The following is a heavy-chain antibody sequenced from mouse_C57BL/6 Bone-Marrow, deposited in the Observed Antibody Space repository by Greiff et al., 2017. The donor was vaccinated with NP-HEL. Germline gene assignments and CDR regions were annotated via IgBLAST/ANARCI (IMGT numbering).Heavy chain of an antibody. Sequence: VKLMESGPGLVAPSQSLSITCTVSGFSLTSYGVSWVRQPPGKGLEWLGVIWGDGSTNYHSALISRLSISKDNSKSQVFLKLNRLQTDDTATYYCAKGAAFYYGSSSAGFAYWGQGTLVTVSA. J-gene: IGHJ3*01. V-gene: IGHV2-3*01. CDR2: IWGDGST. CDR3: AKGAAFYYGSSSAGFAY. CDR1: GFSLTSYG. D-gene: IGHD1-1*01.